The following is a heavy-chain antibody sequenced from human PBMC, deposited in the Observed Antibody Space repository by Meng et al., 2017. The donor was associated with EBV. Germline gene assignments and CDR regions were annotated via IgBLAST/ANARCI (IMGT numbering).Heavy chain of an antibody. J-gene: IGHJ4*02. Sequence: QVQLVQSGAEVQRPGSSAKVSCKASGGTFSSYAISWVQQVPGQGLGWMGGIIPIFGTANYAQKFQGRVTITADKSTSTAYMELSSLRSEDTAVYYCARAEIAAAGRLDYWGQGTLVTVSS. D-gene: IGHD6-13*01. CDR3: ARAEIAAAGRLDY. V-gene: IGHV1-69*06. CDR1: GGTFSSYA. CDR2: IIPIFGTA.